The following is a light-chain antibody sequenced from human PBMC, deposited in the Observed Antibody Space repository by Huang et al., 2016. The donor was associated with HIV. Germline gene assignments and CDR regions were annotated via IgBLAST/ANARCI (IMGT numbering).Light chain of an antibody. CDR1: QSVSTD. Sequence: EMVMTQSPAPRSVSAGERATLSGRASQSVSTDLAWYQQRPGQAPRLLVYGASARATGIPARFSGSGSGTDFTLTISSLQSEDVALYYCHQYNNWPPGTFGQGTKVEIK. J-gene: IGKJ1*01. CDR3: HQYNNWPPGT. V-gene: IGKV3-15*01. CDR2: GAS.